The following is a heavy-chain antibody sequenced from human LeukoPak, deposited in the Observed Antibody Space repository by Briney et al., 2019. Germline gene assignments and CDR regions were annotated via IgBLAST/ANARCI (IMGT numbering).Heavy chain of an antibody. D-gene: IGHD3-9*01. V-gene: IGHV1-8*01. Sequence: GASVKVSCKASGYTFTNDDISWVRQATGQGLEWIGKMNPNSGNTGYAQKFQGRVTMTRSTPVSTVYMELNSLTSEDTAVYFCARSASGTGYTAWGQGTLVTVSS. CDR3: ARSASGTGYTA. CDR2: MNPNSGNT. CDR1: GYTFTNDD. J-gene: IGHJ4*02.